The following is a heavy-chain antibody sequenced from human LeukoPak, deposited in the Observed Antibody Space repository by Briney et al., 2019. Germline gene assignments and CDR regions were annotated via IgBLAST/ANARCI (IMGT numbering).Heavy chain of an antibody. J-gene: IGHJ5*02. CDR3: ARQRYYYDSSGYYT. CDR2: IYYSGST. V-gene: IGHV4-39*01. CDR1: GGSISSSSYY. D-gene: IGHD3-22*01. Sequence: SETLSLTCTVSGGSISSSSYYWGWLRQPPGKGLEWFGSIYYSGSTYYNPSLKSRVTISVDTSKNQFSLKLSSVTAADTAVYYCARQRYYYDSSGYYTWGQGTLVTVSS.